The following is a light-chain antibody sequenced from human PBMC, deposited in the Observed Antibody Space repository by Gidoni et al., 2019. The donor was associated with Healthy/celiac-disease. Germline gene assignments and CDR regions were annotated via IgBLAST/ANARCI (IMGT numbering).Light chain of an antibody. CDR3: QQRSNWPRT. J-gene: IGKJ4*01. Sequence: ESVLTQSPATLSLSPGERATLSCRASQSVSSYLAWYQQKPGQAPRLRIYDASNRATGIPARFSGSGSGTDFTLTISSLEPGDFAVYYCQQRSNWPRTFXGXTKVEIK. CDR2: DAS. V-gene: IGKV3-11*01. CDR1: QSVSSY.